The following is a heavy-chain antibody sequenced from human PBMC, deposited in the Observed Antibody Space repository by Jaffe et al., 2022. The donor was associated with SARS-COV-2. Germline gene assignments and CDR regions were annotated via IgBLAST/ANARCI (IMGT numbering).Heavy chain of an antibody. CDR1: GGSFSGYS. CDR2: ITQTGST. V-gene: IGHV4-34*01. CDR3: YLWDTSGQRDY. J-gene: IGHJ4*02. Sequence: QVQLQQWGAGLLKPSETLSLTCAVYGGSFSGYSWGWIRQPPGKGLEWIGDITQTGSTNYNPSLKSRVTMSVDSSKNQFSLKLTSVTAADTAMYYCYLWDTSGQRDYWGQGTLVTVSS. D-gene: IGHD6-19*01.